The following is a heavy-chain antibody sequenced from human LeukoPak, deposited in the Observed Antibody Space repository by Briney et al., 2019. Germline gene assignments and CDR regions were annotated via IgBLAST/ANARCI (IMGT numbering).Heavy chain of an antibody. V-gene: IGHV3-23*01. J-gene: IGHJ4*02. CDR2: ISGSGGST. CDR3: ANRLLAGDY. Sequence: GGSLRLSCAASGFTFSSHAMSWVRQAPGKGLEWGSGISGSGGSTYYADSVKGRFTISRDNSKNTLYLQVNSLRAEDTAVYYCANRLLAGDYWGQGTLVSVCS. CDR1: GFTFSSHA. D-gene: IGHD3-10*01.